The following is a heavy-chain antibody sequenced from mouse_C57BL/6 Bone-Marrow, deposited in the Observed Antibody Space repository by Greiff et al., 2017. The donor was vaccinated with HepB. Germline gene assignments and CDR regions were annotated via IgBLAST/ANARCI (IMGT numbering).Heavy chain of an antibody. CDR2: FHPYNDDT. J-gene: IGHJ3*01. Sequence: QVQLQQPGTELVKPGASVKLSCKASGYTFTSYWMHWVKQRPGQGLEWIGNFHPYNDDTKYNEKFKGKATLTVEKSSSTVYLELSRLTSDDSAVYYCAIYGSSYEGFAYWGQGTLVTVSA. CDR3: AIYGSSYEGFAY. D-gene: IGHD1-1*01. CDR1: GYTFTSYW. V-gene: IGHV1-53*01.